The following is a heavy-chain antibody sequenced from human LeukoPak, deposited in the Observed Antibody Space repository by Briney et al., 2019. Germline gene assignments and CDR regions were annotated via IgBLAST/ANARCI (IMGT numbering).Heavy chain of an antibody. CDR1: GGSIISYY. CDR2: ISTSGST. J-gene: IGHJ4*02. D-gene: IGHD6-19*01. V-gene: IGHV4-4*07. Sequence: PSETLSLTCTLSGGSIISYYWSWIRLPAGKELEWIGRISTSGSTDYNPSLKSRVTMSVDTSKNQFSLKLTSVTAADTAVYYCARDNSGWDSWAQGTLVTVSS. CDR3: ARDNSGWDS.